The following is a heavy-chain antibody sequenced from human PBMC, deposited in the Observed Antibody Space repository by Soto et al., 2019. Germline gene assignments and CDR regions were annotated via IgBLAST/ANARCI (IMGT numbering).Heavy chain of an antibody. V-gene: IGHV4-4*02. CDR2: IYHSGST. Sequence: SETLSLTCAVSGGSISSSNWWSWVRQPPGKGLEWIGEIYHSGSTNYNPSLKSRVTISVDKSKNQFSLKLSSVTAAGTAVYSCARSVIDCSGGSCHRTGDYWGQGTLVTVSS. D-gene: IGHD2-15*01. CDR1: GGSISSSNW. CDR3: ARSVIDCSGGSCHRTGDY. J-gene: IGHJ4*02.